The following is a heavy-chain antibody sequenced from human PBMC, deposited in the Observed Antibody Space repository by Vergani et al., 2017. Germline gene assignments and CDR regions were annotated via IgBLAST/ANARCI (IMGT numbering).Heavy chain of an antibody. CDR2: IYHSGST. J-gene: IGHJ6*02. D-gene: IGHD6-13*01. V-gene: IGHV4-4*03. Sequence: QVQLQESGPGLVKPPGTLSLTCAVSGGSISSSNWWSWVRQPPGKGLEWIGEIYHSGSTNYNPSLKSRVTISVDKSKNQLSLKLSSVTAAATAVYYCARDRRGPMIAAAGRRSYYYYGMDVWGQGP. CDR3: ARDRRGPMIAAAGRRSYYYYGMDV. CDR1: GGSISSSNW.